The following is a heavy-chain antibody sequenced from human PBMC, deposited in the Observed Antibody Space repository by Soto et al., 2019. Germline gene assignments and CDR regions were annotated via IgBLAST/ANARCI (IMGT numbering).Heavy chain of an antibody. Sequence: QVQLQESGPGLVKPSETLSLTCTVSGTSLSREYWSWIRQPPGKGLEWLGFIFLSGDTKYNPSLDSRVSLSLDTAKNQFSLKLSSVTAADTAVYYCASTVWNTAQNYWFDTWGQGTLVTVSS. CDR1: GTSLSREY. CDR2: IFLSGDT. CDR3: ASTVWNTAQNYWFDT. V-gene: IGHV4-59*01. D-gene: IGHD1-1*01. J-gene: IGHJ5*02.